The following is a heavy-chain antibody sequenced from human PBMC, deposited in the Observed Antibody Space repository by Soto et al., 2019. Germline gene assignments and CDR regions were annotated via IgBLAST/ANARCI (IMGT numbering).Heavy chain of an antibody. CDR1: GYTFTSYA. D-gene: IGHD2-2*01. Sequence: GASVKVSCKASGYTFTSYAMHWVRQAPGQRLEWMGWINAGNGNTKYSQKFQGRVTIARDTSASTAYMELSSLRSEDTAVYYCAKDGGPVYCNSPGCSAKHFDYWGQGTLVTVSS. CDR3: AKDGGPVYCNSPGCSAKHFDY. V-gene: IGHV1-3*01. CDR2: INAGNGNT. J-gene: IGHJ4*02.